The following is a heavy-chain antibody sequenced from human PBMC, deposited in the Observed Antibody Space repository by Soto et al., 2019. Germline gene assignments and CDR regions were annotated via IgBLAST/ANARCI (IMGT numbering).Heavy chain of an antibody. CDR1: GGTFSSYA. Sequence: QVQLVQSGAEVKKPGSSVKVSCTASGGTFSSYAISWVRQAPGQGLEWMGGIIPIFGTANYAQKVQGRVTITADESTSTAYMELSSLRSEDTAVYYCARTLVPEDYYYYGMDVWGQGTTVTVSS. CDR2: IIPIFGTA. D-gene: IGHD6-6*01. V-gene: IGHV1-69*01. CDR3: ARTLVPEDYYYYGMDV. J-gene: IGHJ6*02.